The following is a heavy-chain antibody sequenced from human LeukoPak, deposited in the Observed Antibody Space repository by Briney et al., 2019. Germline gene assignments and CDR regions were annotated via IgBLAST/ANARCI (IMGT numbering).Heavy chain of an antibody. V-gene: IGHV3-30*04. J-gene: IGHJ4*02. D-gene: IGHD3-22*01. CDR2: TSYDERNK. Sequence: GRSLRLSCAASGFTFSSNAMHWVRQAPGKGLEWVAATSYDERNKYYGDSVRGRFTISRDKSKNTLYLQMNSLRVEDTALYYCARGWDNNDSSGYSAWGQGTLVTVSS. CDR1: GFTFSSNA. CDR3: ARGWDNNDSSGYSA.